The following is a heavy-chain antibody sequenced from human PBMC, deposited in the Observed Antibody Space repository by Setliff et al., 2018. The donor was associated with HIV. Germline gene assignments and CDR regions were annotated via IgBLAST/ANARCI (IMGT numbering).Heavy chain of an antibody. CDR1: GFSLSTSGLS. CDR2: IDWDDDK. D-gene: IGHD6-19*01. J-gene: IGHJ4*02. Sequence: SGPTLVNPTQTLTLTCTFSGFSLSTSGLSVGWIRQPPGKALEWLARIDWDDDKHYSTSLKTRLAISHDTSKNQVALTMTNVDTVDTATYFCARAGPSSGYQYWGQGTLVTVSS. CDR3: ARAGPSSGYQY. V-gene: IGHV2-70*11.